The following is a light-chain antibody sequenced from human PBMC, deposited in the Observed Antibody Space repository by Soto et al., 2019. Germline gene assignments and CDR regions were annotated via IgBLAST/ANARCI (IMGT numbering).Light chain of an antibody. Sequence: EIVLTQSPGTLSLSPGERATLSCRASQSVSSANFAWYQQKPGQAPRLLIYGASNRATGIPDRFSGSGSGTDFTLTISRLEPEDFAVYYCQKRSNWPLITFGQGTRLEIK. CDR1: QSVSSAN. V-gene: IGKV3D-20*02. CDR2: GAS. CDR3: QKRSNWPLIT. J-gene: IGKJ5*01.